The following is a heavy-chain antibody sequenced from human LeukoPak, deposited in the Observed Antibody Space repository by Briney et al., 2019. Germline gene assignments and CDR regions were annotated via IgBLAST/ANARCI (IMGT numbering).Heavy chain of an antibody. CDR3: TTDLPYYYDSSGYTYSDY. V-gene: IGHV3-15*01. CDR1: GFTFSNAW. J-gene: IGHJ4*02. CDR2: IKSKTDGGTT. D-gene: IGHD3-22*01. Sequence: GGSLRLSCAASGFTFSNAWMSWVRQAPGKGLEWVGRIKSKTDGGTTDYAAPVKGRFTISRDDSKNTLYLQMNSLKTEDTAVYYCTTDLPYYYDSSGYTYSDYWGQGTLVTVSS.